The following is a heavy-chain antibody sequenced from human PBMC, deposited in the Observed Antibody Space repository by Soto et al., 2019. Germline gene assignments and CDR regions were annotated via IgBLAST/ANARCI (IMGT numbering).Heavy chain of an antibody. Sequence: LSLTCTVSDDSFRGAEYYWSWIRQPLGKGPEWIGYTYYNGDTKYNPALRSRVTMSEDTSKNQFSLRLSSVTAADTAVYFCARGPAYIDGWRTFDLWGRGILVTVS. D-gene: IGHD6-19*01. V-gene: IGHV4-61*08. CDR1: DDSFRGAEYY. CDR2: TYYNGDT. J-gene: IGHJ4*02. CDR3: ARGPAYIDGWRTFDL.